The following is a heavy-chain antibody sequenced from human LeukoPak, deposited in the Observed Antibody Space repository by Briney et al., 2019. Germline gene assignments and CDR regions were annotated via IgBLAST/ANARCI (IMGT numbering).Heavy chain of an antibody. CDR2: IIPIFGTA. CDR1: GGTFSSYA. CDR3: AREVRGDIDY. J-gene: IGHJ4*02. V-gene: IGHV1-69*05. Sequence: ASVKVSCKASGGTFSSYAISWVRQAPGQGLEWMGGIIPIFGTANYAQKFQGRVTITTYESTSTAYMELSSLRSEYTAVYYCAREVRGDIDYWGQGTLVTVSS. D-gene: IGHD3-10*01.